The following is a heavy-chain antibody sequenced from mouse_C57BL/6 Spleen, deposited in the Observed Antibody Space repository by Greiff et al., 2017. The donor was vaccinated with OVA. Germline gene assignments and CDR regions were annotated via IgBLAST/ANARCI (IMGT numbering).Heavy chain of an antibody. Sequence: QVQLQQPGAELVKPGASVKLSCKASGYTFTSYWMHWVKQRPGQGLEWIGMIHPNSGSTNYNEKFKSKATLTVDKSSSTAYMQLSSLTSEDSAVYYCARGDTTVVKDWYFDVWGTGTTATVSS. CDR3: ARGDTTVVKDWYFDV. V-gene: IGHV1-64*01. J-gene: IGHJ1*03. CDR2: IHPNSGST. CDR1: GYTFTSYW. D-gene: IGHD1-1*01.